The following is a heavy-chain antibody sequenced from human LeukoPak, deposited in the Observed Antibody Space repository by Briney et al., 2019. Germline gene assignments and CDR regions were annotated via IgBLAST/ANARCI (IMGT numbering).Heavy chain of an antibody. D-gene: IGHD3-3*01. V-gene: IGHV3-30-3*01. J-gene: IGHJ4*02. CDR1: GFTFSSYA. CDR2: ISYEGDNK. CDR3: ARGRHYDLLSGYLDY. Sequence: GGSLRLSCAASGFTFSSYAMHWVRQAPGKGLEWVTVISYEGDNKYYADSVKGRFTISRDNSKNTLYLQMNSLRAEDTAVYYCARGRHYDLLSGYLDYWGQGTLVSVSS.